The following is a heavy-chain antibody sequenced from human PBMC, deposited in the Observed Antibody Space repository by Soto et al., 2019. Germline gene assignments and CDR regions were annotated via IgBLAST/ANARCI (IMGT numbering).Heavy chain of an antibody. CDR3: ARGPVAATGAGDY. CDR1: GFTLSTFS. CDR2: ISSSSATI. J-gene: IGHJ4*02. Sequence: GRSLGLSCAASGFTLSTFSSNGVRQAAGKGLEWVSYISSSSATIYYADSVKGRLTISRDNAKNSLYLQMNTLRAEDTAVYYRARGPVAATGAGDYWPQGTLVTVSS. D-gene: IGHD2-15*01. V-gene: IGHV3-48*01.